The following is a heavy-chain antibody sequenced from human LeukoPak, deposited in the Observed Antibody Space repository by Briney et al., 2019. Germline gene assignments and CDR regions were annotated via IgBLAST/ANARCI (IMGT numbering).Heavy chain of an antibody. Sequence: ASVKVSCKVSGYTLTELSMHWVRQAPGKGLEWMGGFDPEDGETIYAQKFQGRVTMTEDTSTDTAYMELSSLRSEDTAVYYCARSDSSSWYVKNWFDPWGQGTLVTVSS. J-gene: IGHJ5*02. CDR1: GYTLTELS. CDR3: ARSDSSSWYVKNWFDP. V-gene: IGHV1-24*01. D-gene: IGHD6-13*01. CDR2: FDPEDGET.